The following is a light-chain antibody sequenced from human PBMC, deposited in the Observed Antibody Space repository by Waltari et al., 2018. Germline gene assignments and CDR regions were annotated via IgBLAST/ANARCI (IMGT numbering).Light chain of an antibody. V-gene: IGLV3-21*04. CDR1: NIGSKS. CDR2: YDS. CDR3: HVWDSYSDHAV. Sequence: SYVLTQPPSVSVAQGKTATITCGGNNIGSKSVHWYQQKPGQAPVLVMYYDSDRPSGTPERFSGSNSGNTATLTISRVEAGDEADYYCHVWDSYSDHAVFGGGTQLTVL. J-gene: IGLJ7*01.